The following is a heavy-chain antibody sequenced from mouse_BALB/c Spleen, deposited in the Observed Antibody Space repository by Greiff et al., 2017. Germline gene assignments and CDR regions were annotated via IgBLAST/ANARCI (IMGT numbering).Heavy chain of an antibody. Sequence: VQLQQSGAELVKPGASVKLSCTASGFNIKDTYMHWVKQRPEQGLEWIGRIDPANGNTKYDPKFQGKATITADTSSNTAYLQLSSLTSEDTAVYYCASWGARVWEKGFAYWGQGTLVTVSA. V-gene: IGHV14-3*02. CDR2: IDPANGNT. J-gene: IGHJ3*01. CDR1: GFNIKDTY. CDR3: ASWGARVWEKGFAY. D-gene: IGHD3-3*01.